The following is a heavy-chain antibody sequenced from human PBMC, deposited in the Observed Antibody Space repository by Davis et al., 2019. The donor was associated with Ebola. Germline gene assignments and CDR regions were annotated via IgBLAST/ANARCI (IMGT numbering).Heavy chain of an antibody. CDR3: ARRNLYSGYVIYWYFDL. CDR2: INHSGST. CDR1: GGSFSGHY. V-gene: IGHV4-34*01. Sequence: SETLSLTCAVYGGSFSGHYWNWIRQPPGKGLEWIGEINHSGSTKYNPSLKSRVTISVDTSKNQFSLKLSSVTAADTAVYYCARRNLYSGYVIYWYFDLWGRGTLVTVSS. J-gene: IGHJ2*01. D-gene: IGHD5-12*01.